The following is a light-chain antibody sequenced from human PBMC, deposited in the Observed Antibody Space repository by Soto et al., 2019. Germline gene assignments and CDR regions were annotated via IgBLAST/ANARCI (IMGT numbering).Light chain of an antibody. V-gene: IGLV2-8*01. CDR1: SIDVGGYKF. J-gene: IGLJ1*01. CDR2: EVN. Sequence: QSVLTQPASVSGSPGQSITISCTGTSIDVGGYKFVSWYQQLPGKAPKLMIYEVNKRPSGIPDRFSGSKSGNTASLTVSGLQAEDEADYYCSSYAGSSNVFGTGTKVTVL. CDR3: SSYAGSSNV.